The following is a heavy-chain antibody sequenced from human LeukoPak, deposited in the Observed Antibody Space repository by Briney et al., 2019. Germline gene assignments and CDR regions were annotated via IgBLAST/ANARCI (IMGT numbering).Heavy chain of an antibody. V-gene: IGHV4-39*01. CDR1: GGSISSSTYY. D-gene: IGHD3-3*01. J-gene: IGHJ6*03. CDR2: ISYSGSS. Sequence: SETLSLTCTVSGGSISSSTYYWGWIRQPPGKGLEWTGSISYSGSSYYNPSLKSRVTISVDTSKNQFSLKVSSVTAADTAVYYCARLFYDFWSGHYYYYMDVWGKGTTVTVSS. CDR3: ARLFYDFWSGHYYYYMDV.